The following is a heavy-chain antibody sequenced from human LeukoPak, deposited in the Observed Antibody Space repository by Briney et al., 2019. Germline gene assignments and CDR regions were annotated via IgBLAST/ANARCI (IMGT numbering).Heavy chain of an antibody. CDR1: GFTVGSNY. D-gene: IGHD6-13*01. Sequence: GGSLRLSCAASGFTVGSNYMSWVRQAPGKGLEWVSVIYSGGSTYYADSVKGRFTISRDNSKNTLYLQMNSLRAEDTAVYYCARGEYSSSWYYFDYWGQGTLVTVSS. CDR2: IYSGGST. J-gene: IGHJ4*02. V-gene: IGHV3-66*02. CDR3: ARGEYSSSWYYFDY.